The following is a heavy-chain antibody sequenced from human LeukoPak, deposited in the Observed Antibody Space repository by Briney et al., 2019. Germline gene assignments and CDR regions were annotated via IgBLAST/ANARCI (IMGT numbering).Heavy chain of an antibody. CDR2: INHSGST. D-gene: IGHD5-18*01. CDR3: ARGRIQLWYPWYFDY. Sequence: SETLSLTCAVYGGSFSGYYWSWIRQPPGKGLEWIGEINHSGSTNYNPSLKSRVTISVDTSKNQFSLKLSSVTAANTAVYYCARGRIQLWYPWYFDYWGQGTLVTVSS. CDR1: GGSFSGYY. V-gene: IGHV4-34*01. J-gene: IGHJ4*02.